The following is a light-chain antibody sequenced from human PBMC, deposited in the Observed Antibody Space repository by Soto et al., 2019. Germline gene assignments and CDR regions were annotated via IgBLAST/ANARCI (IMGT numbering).Light chain of an antibody. Sequence: EIVLTQSPATLSLSPGERATLSCRASQSISTYLAWYQQKPGQAPRLLIYDASQRATGIPARFSGSGTGTDVTRTSSSLEPEDVAVYYCQQRSKWPPPFGGGTKVEIK. CDR2: DAS. J-gene: IGKJ4*01. V-gene: IGKV3-11*01. CDR1: QSISTY. CDR3: QQRSKWPPP.